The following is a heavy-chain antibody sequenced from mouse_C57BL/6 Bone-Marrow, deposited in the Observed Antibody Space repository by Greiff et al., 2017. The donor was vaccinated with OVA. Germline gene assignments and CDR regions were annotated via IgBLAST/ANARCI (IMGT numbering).Heavy chain of an antibody. CDR2: INYDGSST. CDR1: GFTFSDYY. J-gene: IGHJ2*01. Sequence: EVQRVESEGGLVQPGSSMKLSCTASGFTFSDYYMAWVRQVPEKGLEWVANINYDGSSTYYLDSLKSRFIISRDNAKNILYLQMSSLKSEDTATYYCAREGGLRRALDYWGQGTTLTVSS. CDR3: AREGGLRRALDY. D-gene: IGHD2-2*01. V-gene: IGHV5-16*01.